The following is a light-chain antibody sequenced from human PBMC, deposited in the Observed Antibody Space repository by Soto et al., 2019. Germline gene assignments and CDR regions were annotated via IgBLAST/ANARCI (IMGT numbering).Light chain of an antibody. CDR1: SSDVGGYNY. CDR3: CSYAGRYTYV. J-gene: IGLJ1*01. Sequence: QSALTQPRSVSGSPGQSVTISCTGASSDVGGYNYVSWYQQHPGKAPKLMIYDVSKRPSGVPDRSSGSKSGNTASLTISGLQTEDEADYYCCSYAGRYTYVFGTGTKV. V-gene: IGLV2-11*01. CDR2: DVS.